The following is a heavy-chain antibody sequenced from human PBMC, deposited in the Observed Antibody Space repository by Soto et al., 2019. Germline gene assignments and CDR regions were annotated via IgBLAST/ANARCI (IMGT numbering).Heavy chain of an antibody. D-gene: IGHD4-4*01. V-gene: IGHV4-4*07. CDR2: IYATGST. CDR3: ARGSKPADY. CDR1: GASLSYFY. J-gene: IGHJ4*02. Sequence: SETLSLTCTVSGASLSYFYWSWIRQPAGKGLEWIGRIYATGSTNYNPSLQSRVTMSVDTSKNQFSLKLSSVTAADTAVYYCARGSKPADYWGQGTLVTVSS.